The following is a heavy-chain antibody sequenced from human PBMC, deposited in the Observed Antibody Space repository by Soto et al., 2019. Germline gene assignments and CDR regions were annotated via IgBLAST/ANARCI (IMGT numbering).Heavy chain of an antibody. CDR2: IYTSGST. CDR1: GGSISSYY. D-gene: IGHD3-3*01. CDR3: ARELRSYYYYYYGMDV. J-gene: IGHJ6*02. Sequence: ETLSLTCTVSGGSISSYYWSWIRQPAGKGLEWIGRIYTSGSTNYNPSLKSRVTMSVDTSKNQFSLKLSSVTAADTAVYYCARELRSYYYYYYGMDVWGQGTTVTVSS. V-gene: IGHV4-4*07.